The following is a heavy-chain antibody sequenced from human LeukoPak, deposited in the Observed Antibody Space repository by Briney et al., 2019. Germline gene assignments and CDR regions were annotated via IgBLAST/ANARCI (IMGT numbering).Heavy chain of an antibody. V-gene: IGHV3-30*02. Sequence: GGSLRLSCAASGFTFSSYGMHWVRRAPGKELSWVAFIRFDGIYKYYADSVKGRFTISRDYSKNTLYLQMNSLRAEDTAVYYCAKDYYMDVWGKGTTVTVSS. J-gene: IGHJ6*03. CDR1: GFTFSSYG. CDR3: AKDYYMDV. CDR2: IRFDGIYK.